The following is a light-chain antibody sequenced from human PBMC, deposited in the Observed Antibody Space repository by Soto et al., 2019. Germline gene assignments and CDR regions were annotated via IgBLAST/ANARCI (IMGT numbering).Light chain of an antibody. CDR2: KTS. CDR3: QQFNSYPIT. CDR1: QSIDSW. J-gene: IGKJ5*01. V-gene: IGKV1-5*03. Sequence: DIQMTQSPSTLSASVGDRVTITCRASQSIDSWLAWYQQKPGKAPKLLIYKTSNLESGVPSRFSGSGSGTEFTLTIGGLQPDDFATYYCQQFNSYPITFGQGTRLEIK.